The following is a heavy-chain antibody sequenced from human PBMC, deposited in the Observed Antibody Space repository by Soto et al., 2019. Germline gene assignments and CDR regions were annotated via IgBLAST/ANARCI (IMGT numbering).Heavy chain of an antibody. CDR1: ESSFITIW. J-gene: IGHJ4*02. Sequence: EVQLVESGGGLVQPGGSLGFSGEAPESSFITIWMYWVRQAPGKGLVWVSRINEDGSMTSHADSVRGRFTISRDNAKNSLYLQMNSLRAEDTAVYYCVTGFRWGQGTLVTVSS. V-gene: IGHV3-74*01. CDR3: VTGFR. CDR2: INEDGSMT.